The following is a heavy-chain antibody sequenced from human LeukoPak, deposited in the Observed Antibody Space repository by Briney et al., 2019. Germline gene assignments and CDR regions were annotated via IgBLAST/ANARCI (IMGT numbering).Heavy chain of an antibody. V-gene: IGHV4-39*07. Sequence: PSETLSLTCSVSGGSISSGTYYWGWIRQPPGKGLEWIGNIYYSGSTYYNPSLKSRVTISVDRSKNQFSLKLSSVTAADTAVYYCARAYGYRNSRDAFDIWGQGTMVTVSS. CDR2: IYYSGST. D-gene: IGHD5-24*01. CDR3: ARAYGYRNSRDAFDI. CDR1: GGSISSGTYY. J-gene: IGHJ3*02.